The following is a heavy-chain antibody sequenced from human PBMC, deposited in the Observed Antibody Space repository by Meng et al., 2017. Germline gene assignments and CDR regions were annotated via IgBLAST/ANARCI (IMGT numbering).Heavy chain of an antibody. J-gene: IGHJ4*02. CDR2: INPNSGGT. CDR1: GYPFTGYY. V-gene: IGHV1-2*06. CDR3: AREAITNYDILTGYPDY. D-gene: IGHD3-9*01. Sequence: QVQLVRSWDEVKKPGASVKVSCKASGYPFTGYYMHWVRQAPGRGLEWMGRINPNSGGTNYAQKFQGRVTMTRDTSISTAYIELSRLRSDDTAVYYCAREAITNYDILTGYPDYWGQGTLVTVSS.